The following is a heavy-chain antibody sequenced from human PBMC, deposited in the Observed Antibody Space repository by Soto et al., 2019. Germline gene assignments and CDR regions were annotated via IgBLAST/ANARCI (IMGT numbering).Heavy chain of an antibody. Sequence: QLQLQESGPGLVKPSETLSLTCTVSGGSISSSSYYWGWIRQPPGKGLEWIGSIYYSGSTYYNPSLKSRVTISVDTSKNQFSLKLSSVTAADTAVYYCVAYDSSGYDAFNIWGQGTMVNVSS. V-gene: IGHV4-39*01. J-gene: IGHJ3*02. CDR3: VAYDSSGYDAFNI. CDR2: IYYSGST. D-gene: IGHD3-22*01. CDR1: GGSISSSSYY.